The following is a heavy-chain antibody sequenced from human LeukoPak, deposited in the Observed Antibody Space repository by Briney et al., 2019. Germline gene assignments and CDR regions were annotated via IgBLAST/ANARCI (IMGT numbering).Heavy chain of an antibody. J-gene: IGHJ4*02. CDR3: AREEAAAGIDY. CDR1: GYTFTGYY. D-gene: IGHD6-13*01. CDR2: INPNSGGT. V-gene: IGHV1-2*02. Sequence: GASVKVSCKASGYTFTGYYMHWVRQAPGQGLEWMGWINPNSGGTNYAQKFQGRVTMTTDTSTSTAYMELRSLRSDDTAVYYCAREEAAAGIDYWGQGTLVTVSS.